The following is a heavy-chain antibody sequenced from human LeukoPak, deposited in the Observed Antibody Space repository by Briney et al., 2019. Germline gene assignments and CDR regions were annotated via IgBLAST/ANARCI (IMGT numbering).Heavy chain of an antibody. D-gene: IGHD3-3*01. CDR2: IIPIFGTA. CDR1: GGTFISYA. Sequence: SVKVSCKASGGTFISYAISWVRQAPGQGLEWMGGIIPIFGTANYAQRFQGRVTVTADESTSTAYMELSSLRSEDTAVYYCASLSYYDFWSGRGEFDYWGQGTLVTVSS. CDR3: ASLSYYDFWSGRGEFDY. V-gene: IGHV1-69*13. J-gene: IGHJ4*02.